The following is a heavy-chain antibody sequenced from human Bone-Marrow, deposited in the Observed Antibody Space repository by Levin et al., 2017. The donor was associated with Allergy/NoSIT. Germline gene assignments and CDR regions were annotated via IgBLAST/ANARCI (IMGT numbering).Heavy chain of an antibody. V-gene: IGHV3-30*03. CDR2: LSSDGTNE. Sequence: GESLKISCEASGFTFSNYRLHWVRQTPGKGLEWVALLSSDGTNECYADSVKGRFTISRDNSKNTLYLLLNNLRREDTAFYYCAREHLLGRRRYYGMDVWGQGTTVTVSS. CDR1: GFTFSNYR. CDR3: AREHLLGRRRYYGMDV. D-gene: IGHD3-10*01. J-gene: IGHJ6*02.